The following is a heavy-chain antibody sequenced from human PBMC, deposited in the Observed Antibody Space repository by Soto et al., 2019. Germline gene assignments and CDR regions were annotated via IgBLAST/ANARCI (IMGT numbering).Heavy chain of an antibody. Sequence: PSETLSLTCAVYGGSFSGYYWSWIRQPPGKGLEWIGEINHSGSTNYNPSLKSRVTISVDTSKNQFSLKLSSVTAADMAVYYCARGLGCSSTSCYYGYYYYYMDVWGKGTTVTVSS. CDR3: ARGLGCSSTSCYYGYYYYYMDV. V-gene: IGHV4-34*01. D-gene: IGHD2-2*01. CDR1: GGSFSGYY. J-gene: IGHJ6*03. CDR2: INHSGST.